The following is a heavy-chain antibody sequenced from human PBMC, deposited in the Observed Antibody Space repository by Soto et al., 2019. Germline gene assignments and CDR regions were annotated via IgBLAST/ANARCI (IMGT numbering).Heavy chain of an antibody. V-gene: IGHV4-30-2*01. Sequence: SETLSLTCNMSGDSYSISTYSWSWIRQPPGKALQWIGFIYQSGVTSYNPSLASRVSILLDRSNNQCSLKLKSVTAADTAVYFCAGMPYTSGLRFDPWGPGTLVTVSS. D-gene: IGHD6-19*01. J-gene: IGHJ5*02. CDR1: GDSYSISTYS. CDR2: IYQSGVT. CDR3: AGMPYTSGLRFDP.